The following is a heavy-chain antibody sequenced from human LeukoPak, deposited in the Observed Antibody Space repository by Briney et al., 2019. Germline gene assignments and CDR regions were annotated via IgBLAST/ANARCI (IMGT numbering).Heavy chain of an antibody. Sequence: PSETLSLTCAVYGGSFSGYYWSWIRQPPGKGLEWIGEINHSGSTNYNPSLKSRVTISVDTSKNQFSLKLSSVTAADTAVYYCARAPLLLWFGELSSGMDVWGQGTTVTVSS. CDR2: INHSGST. J-gene: IGHJ6*02. D-gene: IGHD3-10*01. CDR3: ARAPLLLWFGELSSGMDV. V-gene: IGHV4-34*01. CDR1: GGSFSGYY.